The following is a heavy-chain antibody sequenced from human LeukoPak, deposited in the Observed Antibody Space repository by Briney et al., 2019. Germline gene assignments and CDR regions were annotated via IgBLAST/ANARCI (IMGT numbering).Heavy chain of an antibody. CDR3: AKDLHWGLDY. V-gene: IGHV3-48*03. J-gene: IGHJ4*02. CDR2: ISSTGSTI. D-gene: IGHD3-16*01. CDR1: GFAFSSYE. Sequence: GGSLRLSCAASGFAFSSYEMNWVRQAPGKGLEWVSFISSTGSTIYYADSVKGRFTISRDNVKNSLYLQMNSLRGEDTALYYCAKDLHWGLDYWGQGALVTVSS.